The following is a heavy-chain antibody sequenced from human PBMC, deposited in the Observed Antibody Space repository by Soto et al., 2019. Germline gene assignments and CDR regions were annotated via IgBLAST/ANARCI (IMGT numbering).Heavy chain of an antibody. CDR3: AKDRDYGDFNYYYGRDV. Sequence: PGGSLRLSCAASGFTFSSYGMHWVRQAPGKGLEWVAVISYDGSNKYYADSVKGRFTTSRDNSKNTLYLQMNSLRAEDTAVYYCAKDRDYGDFNYYYGRDVGGQGTRFTVSS. CDR2: ISYDGSNK. CDR1: GFTFSSYG. V-gene: IGHV3-30*18. D-gene: IGHD4-17*01. J-gene: IGHJ6*02.